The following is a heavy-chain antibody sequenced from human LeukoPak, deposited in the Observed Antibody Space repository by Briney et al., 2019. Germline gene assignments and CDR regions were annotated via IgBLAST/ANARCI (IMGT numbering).Heavy chain of an antibody. CDR1: GFTFSSYG. D-gene: IGHD5-18*01. CDR2: ISYDGSSK. V-gene: IGHV3-30*18. J-gene: IGHJ4*02. Sequence: GGSLRLSCAASGFTFSSYGMHWVRQAPGKGLEWVAVISYDGSSKYYADSVKGRFTISRDNSKNTLYLQMNSLRAEDTAVYYCAKGSLGGAAMVTDYWGQGTLVTVSS. CDR3: AKGSLGGAAMVTDY.